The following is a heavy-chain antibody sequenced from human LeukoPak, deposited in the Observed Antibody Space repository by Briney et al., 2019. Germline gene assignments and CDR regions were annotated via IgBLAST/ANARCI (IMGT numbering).Heavy chain of an antibody. Sequence: PGGSLRLSCVASGLTIGSRYMSWVRQAPGKGLEWVGRIKSKTDGGTTDYAAPVKGRFTISRDDSKNTLYLQMNSLKTEDTAVYYCTTDRLRFLEWHDYWGQGTLVTVSS. CDR3: TTDRLRFLEWHDY. CDR1: GLTIGSRY. V-gene: IGHV3-15*01. CDR2: IKSKTDGGTT. D-gene: IGHD3-3*01. J-gene: IGHJ4*02.